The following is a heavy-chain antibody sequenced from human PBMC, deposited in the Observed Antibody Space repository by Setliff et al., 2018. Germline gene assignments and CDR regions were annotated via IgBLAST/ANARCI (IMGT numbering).Heavy chain of an antibody. Sequence: GGSLRLSCAASGFTFSSYWMHWVRQAPGKGLVWVSRINSDGSSTSYADSVKGRFTISRDNAKNTLYLQMNSLGAEDTAVYYCAREVNDNFWSGYLYYYGMDVWGQGTTVTVSS. CDR2: INSDGSST. V-gene: IGHV3-74*01. D-gene: IGHD3-3*01. J-gene: IGHJ6*02. CDR3: AREVNDNFWSGYLYYYGMDV. CDR1: GFTFSSYW.